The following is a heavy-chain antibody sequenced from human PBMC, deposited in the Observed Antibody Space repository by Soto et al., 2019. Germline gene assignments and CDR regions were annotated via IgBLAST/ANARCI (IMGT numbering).Heavy chain of an antibody. CDR3: AKQQGPGTPYYYAMDV. Sequence: GGSLRLSCAASGFTFSSYAMSWVRQAPGEGLEWVSVIRSSGDRTYYADSVKGRFTISRVNSKNTLYMQMNSLRAEDTAVYYCAKQQGPGTPYYYAMDVWGQGTTVTVSS. V-gene: IGHV3-23*01. J-gene: IGHJ6*02. CDR2: IRSSGDRT. CDR1: GFTFSSYA. D-gene: IGHD1-1*01.